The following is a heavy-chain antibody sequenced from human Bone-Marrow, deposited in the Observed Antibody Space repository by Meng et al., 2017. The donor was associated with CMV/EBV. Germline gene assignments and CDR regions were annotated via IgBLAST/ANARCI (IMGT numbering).Heavy chain of an antibody. V-gene: IGHV4-39*07. Sequence: GSLRLSCTVSGGSISGSSYYWAWIRQPPGKGLEWIGSIYYSGNTYYNPSLAARVTMSVDTSKKQFSLQLKSLTAADTAVYYCARGMGYTDMPKLLKSRRPKDYYYGLDVWGQGTTVTVSS. CDR3: ARGMGYTDMPKLLKSRRPKDYYYGLDV. CDR2: IYYSGNT. CDR1: GGSISGSSYY. D-gene: IGHD5-18*01. J-gene: IGHJ6*02.